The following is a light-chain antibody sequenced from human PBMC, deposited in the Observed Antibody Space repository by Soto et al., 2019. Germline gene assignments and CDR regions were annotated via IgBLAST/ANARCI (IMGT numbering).Light chain of an antibody. J-gene: IGKJ1*01. Sequence: DIQMTQSPSTLSASVWDTVTITCRASQRISGRLAWHQQKPGKAPKLLIYDVSALKRGVPPRFSGSGSGTEFTLTISSLEPEDFAVYYCQQRSNWPRTFGQGTKVDIK. CDR1: QRISGR. CDR2: DVS. V-gene: IGKV1-5*01. CDR3: QQRSNWPRT.